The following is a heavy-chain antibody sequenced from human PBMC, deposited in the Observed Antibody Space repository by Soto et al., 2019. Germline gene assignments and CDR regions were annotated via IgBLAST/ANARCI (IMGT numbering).Heavy chain of an antibody. D-gene: IGHD5-18*01. Sequence: QVQLVQSGAEVKKPESSVKVSCKAPGGTFSTYAISWVRQAPGQGLEWMGGIIPMFGTANYAQRFQDRVTITSDESTNKVYMELSSLRSEDTALYFCASGIQLWLRRINNGYSGWGQGTLVTVSS. V-gene: IGHV1-69*05. J-gene: IGHJ4*02. CDR1: GGTFSTYA. CDR3: ASGIQLWLRRINNGYSG. CDR2: IIPMFGTA.